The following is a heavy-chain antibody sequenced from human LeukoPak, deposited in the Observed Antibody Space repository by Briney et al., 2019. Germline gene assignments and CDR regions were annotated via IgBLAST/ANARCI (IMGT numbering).Heavy chain of an antibody. J-gene: IGHJ6*03. Sequence: GGSLRLSCAASGFTFSSYGMHWVRQAPGKGLEWVAFIRIDGSNKYYADSVKGRFTISRDNSKNTLYLQMNSLRAEDTAVYYCAKDSQLELRNYYYYYYMDVWGKGTTVTVCS. CDR1: GFTFSSYG. CDR3: AKDSQLELRNYYYYYYMDV. CDR2: IRIDGSNK. V-gene: IGHV3-30*02. D-gene: IGHD1-1*01.